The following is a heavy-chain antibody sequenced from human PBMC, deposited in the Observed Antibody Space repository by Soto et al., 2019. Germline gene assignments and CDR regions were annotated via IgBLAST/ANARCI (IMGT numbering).Heavy chain of an antibody. CDR3: ARESEDLTSNFDY. V-gene: IGHV3-33*01. Sequence: GGSLRLSCAASGFSFRSYGMHWVRQAPGKGLEWVAVIWYDGSNKYYADSVRGRFTISRDNSENTLYLQMSSLRADDTAVYYCARESEDLTSNFDYWGQGTLVTVSS. CDR2: IWYDGSNK. CDR1: GFSFRSYG. J-gene: IGHJ4*02.